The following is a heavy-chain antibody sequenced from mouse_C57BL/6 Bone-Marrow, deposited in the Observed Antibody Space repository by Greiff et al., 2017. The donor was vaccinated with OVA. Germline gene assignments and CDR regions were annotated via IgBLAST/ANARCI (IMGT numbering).Heavy chain of an antibody. Sequence: EVKLMESEGGLVQPGSSMKLSCTASGFTFSDYYMAWVRQVPEKGLEWVANINYDGSSTYYLDSLKSRFIISRDNAKNILYLQMSSLKSEDTASYDCARDDCGLLAYWGQGTLVTVSA. CDR3: ARDDCGLLAY. V-gene: IGHV5-16*01. CDR2: INYDGSST. D-gene: IGHD3-1*01. J-gene: IGHJ3*01. CDR1: GFTFSDYY.